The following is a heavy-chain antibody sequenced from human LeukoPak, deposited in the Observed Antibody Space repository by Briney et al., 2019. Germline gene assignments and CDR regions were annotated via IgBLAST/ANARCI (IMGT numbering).Heavy chain of an antibody. V-gene: IGHV4-34*01. J-gene: IGHJ4*02. D-gene: IGHD3-10*01. CDR2: INHSGST. CDR3: ARLYSGTRPPDF. CDR1: GGSFSGYY. Sequence: SETLSLTCAVYGGSFSGYYWSWIRQPPGKGLEWIGEINHSGSTNYNPSLKSRVTISVDTSKNQVSLKLSSVTAADTAVFYCARLYSGTRPPDFWGQGTLVTVSS.